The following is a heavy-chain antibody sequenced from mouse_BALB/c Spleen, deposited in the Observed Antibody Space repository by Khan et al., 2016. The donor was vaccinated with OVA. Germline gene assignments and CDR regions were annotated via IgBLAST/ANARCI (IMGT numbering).Heavy chain of an antibody. CDR1: GFTFIDYG. CDR3: VRGGFAY. J-gene: IGHJ3*01. Sequence: EVELVESGGGLVQPGGSRKLSCAASGFTFIDYGMAWVRQTPGKGPEWIAFISSVAYSIYYADTVTGRFTISRENAKNTLYLKMSSLRSDDTASYYCVRGGFAYWGQGTLVTVSA. CDR2: ISSVAYSI. V-gene: IGHV5-15*02.